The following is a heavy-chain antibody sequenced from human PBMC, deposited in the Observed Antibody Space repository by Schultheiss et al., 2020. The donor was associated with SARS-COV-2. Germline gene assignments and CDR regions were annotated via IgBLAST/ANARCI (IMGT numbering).Heavy chain of an antibody. CDR1: GYTFTSYG. CDR3: ATQQQLVHYYYGMDV. CDR2: ISAYNGNT. V-gene: IGHV1-18*01. J-gene: IGHJ6*02. D-gene: IGHD6-13*01. Sequence: ASVKVSCKASGYTFTSYGISWVRQAPGQGLEWMGWISAYNGNTNYAQKLQGRVTMTEDTSASTAYMELSSLRSEDTAVYYCATQQQLVHYYYGMDVWGQGTTVTVSS.